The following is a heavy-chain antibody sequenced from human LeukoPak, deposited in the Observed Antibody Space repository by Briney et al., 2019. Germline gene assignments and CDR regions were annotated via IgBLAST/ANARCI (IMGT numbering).Heavy chain of an antibody. D-gene: IGHD3-22*01. CDR3: ATPLMGYYDSSGYYYSDAFDI. Sequence: GESLKISCKGSGYSFPSYWMRWVRHVPGKGMEWMGIIYPGDSDAGSRQSFQGKVTNSADKSISTAYLQWSSVKASDTDIYYCATPLMGYYDSSGYYYSDAFDIWGQGTMVTVSS. CDR1: GYSFPSYW. CDR2: IYPGDSDA. V-gene: IGHV5-51*01. J-gene: IGHJ3*02.